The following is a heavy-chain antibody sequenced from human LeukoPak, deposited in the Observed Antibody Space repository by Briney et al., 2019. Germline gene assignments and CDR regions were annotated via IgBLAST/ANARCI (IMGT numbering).Heavy chain of an antibody. V-gene: IGHV1-18*01. CDR2: ISAYNGNT. Sequence: ASVKVSCKASGYTFTSYGISWVRQAPGQGLEWMGWISAYNGNTNYAQKLQGRVTMTTDTSTSTAYMELSSLRSEDTAVYYCATRASRRISGVGATNLGYYWGQGTLVTVSS. CDR3: ATRASRRISGVGATNLGYY. D-gene: IGHD1-26*01. CDR1: GYTFTSYG. J-gene: IGHJ4*02.